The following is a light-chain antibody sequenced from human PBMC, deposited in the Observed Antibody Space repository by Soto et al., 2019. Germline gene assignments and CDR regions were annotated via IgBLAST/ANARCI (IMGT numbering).Light chain of an antibody. CDR2: EAS. J-gene: IGKJ5*01. V-gene: IGKV1D-13*01. Sequence: AIPLTQSPSSLSASVGDRVTITSRARQGISSALAWYQQKPGKPPMLLICEASSLESMPATSFSSSGAATDFTTTRSILHDDYLVSYCCQQIDKQPDTFGQGTRLEIK. CDR1: QGISSA. CDR3: QQIDKQPDT.